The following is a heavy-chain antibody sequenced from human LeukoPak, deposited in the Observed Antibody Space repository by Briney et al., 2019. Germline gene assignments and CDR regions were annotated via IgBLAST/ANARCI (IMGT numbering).Heavy chain of an antibody. CDR3: ARVKAAAYPPYDY. D-gene: IGHD6-13*01. CDR2: INPNSGGT. V-gene: IGHV1-2*02. J-gene: IGHJ4*02. CDR1: GYTFTGYY. Sequence: ASVKVSCKASGYTFTGYYMHWVRQAPGLGLEWMGWINPNSGGTNYAQKFQGRVTMTRDTSISTAYMELSRLRSDDTAVYYCARVKAAAYPPYDYWGQGTLVTVSS.